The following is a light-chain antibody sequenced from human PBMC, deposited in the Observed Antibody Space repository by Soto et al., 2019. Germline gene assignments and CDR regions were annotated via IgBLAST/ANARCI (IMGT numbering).Light chain of an antibody. CDR1: QTVSSK. V-gene: IGKV3-11*01. Sequence: EIVLTQSPATVSSSPGERATLSCRASQTVSSKLAWYQHKPGQAPRLLIYDTSNRAGGIPARFSGSGSGTDFTLTISSLEPEDFAVYYCHQRQSWPRTFGQGTKVDIK. CDR2: DTS. J-gene: IGKJ1*01. CDR3: HQRQSWPRT.